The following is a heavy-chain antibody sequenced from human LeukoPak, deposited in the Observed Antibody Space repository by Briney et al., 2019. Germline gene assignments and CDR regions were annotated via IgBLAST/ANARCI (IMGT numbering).Heavy chain of an antibody. CDR1: GFTFSHYG. V-gene: IGHV3-30*02. CDR3: AKEMATIFYNWFDP. J-gene: IGHJ5*02. Sequence: GGSLRLSCAASGFTFSHYGMHWVRQAPGKGLEWVAFIRYDGSTEYYADSVKGQFTISRDNSKNTLYLQMNSLGAEDTAVYYCAKEMATIFYNWFDPWGQGTLVTVSS. D-gene: IGHD5-12*01. CDR2: IRYDGSTE.